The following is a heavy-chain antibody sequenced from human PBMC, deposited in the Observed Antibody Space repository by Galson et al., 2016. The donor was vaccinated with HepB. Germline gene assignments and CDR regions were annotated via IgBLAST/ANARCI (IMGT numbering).Heavy chain of an antibody. J-gene: IGHJ4*02. Sequence: SLRLSCAASGFTFSNYAMNWVRQAPGKGLEWVSAISGSGDSTYYADPVKGRFTISRDNSKNTVYLQMNSLRAEDTAVYYCAKEPRAVAGRELDYWGQGTLVTVSS. CDR2: ISGSGDST. V-gene: IGHV3-23*01. CDR1: GFTFSNYA. D-gene: IGHD6-13*01. CDR3: AKEPRAVAGRELDY.